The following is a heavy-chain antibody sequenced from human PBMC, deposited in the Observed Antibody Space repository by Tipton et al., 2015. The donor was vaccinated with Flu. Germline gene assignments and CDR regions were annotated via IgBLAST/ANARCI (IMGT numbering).Heavy chain of an antibody. CDR3: AKEGGWELSSPHFDY. V-gene: IGHV3-23*01. D-gene: IGHD1-26*01. CDR2: FGGNGGT. Sequence: SLRLSCAASGFTFSKSALSWVRQAPGKGLEWVSAFGGNGGTYYADSVKGRSTISRDNSKNTLYLQMNSLRAEDTAVYYCAKEGGWELSSPHFDYWGQGTLVTVSS. CDR1: GFTFSKSA. J-gene: IGHJ4*02.